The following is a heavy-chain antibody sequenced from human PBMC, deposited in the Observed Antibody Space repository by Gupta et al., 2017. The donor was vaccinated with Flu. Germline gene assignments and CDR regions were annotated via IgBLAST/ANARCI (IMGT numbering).Heavy chain of an antibody. CDR3: GRGIAAVPAALDA. D-gene: IGHD2-2*01. CDR2: INTITGNP. J-gene: IGHJ5*02. Sequence: VRQAPGQGLEWMGWINTITGNPTDVQGLTGRFVFPLDTSVTTAFLQISSLKADDTAVYYCGRGIAAVPAALDAWGQGTLVTVS. V-gene: IGHV7-4-1*02.